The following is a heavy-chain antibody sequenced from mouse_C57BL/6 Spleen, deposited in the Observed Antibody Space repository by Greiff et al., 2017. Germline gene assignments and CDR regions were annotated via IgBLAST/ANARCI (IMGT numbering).Heavy chain of an antibody. CDR2: IYPRDGST. CDR3: AREGWYDYGGGYYFDY. J-gene: IGHJ2*01. D-gene: IGHD2-4*01. Sequence: QVQLQQSDAELVKPGASVKISCTVSGYTFTDHTIHWMKQRPEQGLEWIGYIYPRDGSTKYNEKFKGKATLTADKSSSTAYMQLNSLTSEDSAVYFCAREGWYDYGGGYYFDYWGQGTTLTVSS. CDR1: GYTFTDHT. V-gene: IGHV1-78*01.